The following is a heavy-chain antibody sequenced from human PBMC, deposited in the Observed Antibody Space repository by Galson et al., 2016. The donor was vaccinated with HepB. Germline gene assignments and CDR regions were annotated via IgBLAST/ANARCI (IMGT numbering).Heavy chain of an antibody. J-gene: IGHJ4*02. V-gene: IGHV4-31*02. CDR1: ISSGGYY. CDR3: AMRREGSSWPFDF. CDR2: IYYSGNT. Sequence: ISSGGYYCTWIRQLPGKGLEWIGYIYYSGNTYYNPSLKSRVTISVDMSKNQFSLNLSSVTAADTAVYYCAMRREGSSWPFDFWGQGTLVTVSS. D-gene: IGHD6-13*01.